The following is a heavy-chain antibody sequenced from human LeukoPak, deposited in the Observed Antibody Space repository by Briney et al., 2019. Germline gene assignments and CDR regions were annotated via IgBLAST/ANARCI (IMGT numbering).Heavy chain of an antibody. Sequence: SETLSLTCTVSGGSVSSSDYYWAWIRQPPGKGLEWIGSIYYSGSTYYRSSLKSRVTISVDTSKNQFSLKLSSVTAADTAVDYCARALLIAARDYWGQGTLVTVSS. D-gene: IGHD6-13*01. CDR1: GGSVSSSDYY. CDR3: ARALLIAARDY. J-gene: IGHJ4*02. V-gene: IGHV4-39*07. CDR2: IYYSGST.